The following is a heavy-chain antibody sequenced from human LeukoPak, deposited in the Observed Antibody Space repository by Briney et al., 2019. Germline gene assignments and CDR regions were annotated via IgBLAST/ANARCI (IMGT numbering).Heavy chain of an antibody. D-gene: IGHD5-12*01. CDR2: ISGTGGTT. J-gene: IGHJ4*02. V-gene: IGHV3-23*01. CDR1: GFSFSNYA. CDR3: AKEGYSYHLLYFDS. Sequence: PGGSLRLSCAAAGFSFSNYAMSWVCQAPGKGLEWVSSISGTGGTTYSADSVKGRFTISRDNSKNTVSLQMNSVRAEDTAVYYCAKEGYSYHLLYFDSWGQESLVTVSS.